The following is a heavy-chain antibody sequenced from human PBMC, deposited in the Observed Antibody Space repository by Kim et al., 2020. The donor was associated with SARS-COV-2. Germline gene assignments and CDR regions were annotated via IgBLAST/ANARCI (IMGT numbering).Heavy chain of an antibody. CDR2: ISYDGSNK. CDR3: AKEEAWYYYDSSGPGY. CDR1: GFTFSSYG. V-gene: IGHV3-30*18. Sequence: GGSLRLSCAASGFTFSSYGMHWVRQAPDKGLEWVAVISYDGSNKYYADSVKGRFTISRDNSKNTLYLQMNSLRAEDTAVYYCAKEEAWYYYDSSGPGYWGQGTLVTVSS. D-gene: IGHD3-22*01. J-gene: IGHJ4*02.